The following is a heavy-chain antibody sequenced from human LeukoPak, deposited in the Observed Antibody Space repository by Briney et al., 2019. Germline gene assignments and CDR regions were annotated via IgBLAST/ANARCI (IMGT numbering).Heavy chain of an antibody. Sequence: GGSLRLSCAASGFTFSSYAMHWVRQAPGKGLEWVAVISYDGSNKYYADSVKGRFTISRDNSKNTLYLQMNSLGAEDTAVYYCARGYCSGGSCYLNYYYYYGMDVWGQGTTVTVSS. D-gene: IGHD2-15*01. V-gene: IGHV3-30*04. CDR2: ISYDGSNK. CDR3: ARGYCSGGSCYLNYYYYYGMDV. J-gene: IGHJ6*02. CDR1: GFTFSSYA.